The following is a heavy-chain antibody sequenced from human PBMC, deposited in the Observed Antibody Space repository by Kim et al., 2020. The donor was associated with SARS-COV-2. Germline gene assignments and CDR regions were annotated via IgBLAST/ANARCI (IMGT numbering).Heavy chain of an antibody. J-gene: IGHJ4*02. CDR3: ARGRRAYLYGPDD. Sequence: GGSLRLSCAASGFTFSRYSMNWVRQAPGKGLEWVSSISSKSSYIYYADSVEGRFTVSRDNAKNSLVLQMDSLRAEDAAIYYCARGRRAYLYGPDDCGQGT. V-gene: IGHV3-21*04. D-gene: IGHD2-8*01. CDR1: GFTFSRYS. CDR2: ISSKSSYI.